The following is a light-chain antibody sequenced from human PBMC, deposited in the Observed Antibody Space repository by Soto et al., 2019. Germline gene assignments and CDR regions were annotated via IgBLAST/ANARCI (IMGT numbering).Light chain of an antibody. V-gene: IGLV2-14*01. J-gene: IGLJ2*01. CDR3: SSYISSSTV. CDR2: DVS. CDR1: SSDVGGYNY. Sequence: QSALTQPASVSGSPGQSITISCTGISSDVGGYNYVSWYQQHPGKAPKLMIYDVSNRPSGVSNRFSGSKSGNTASLTISGLQAEDEADYYCSSYISSSTVFGGGTKLTVL.